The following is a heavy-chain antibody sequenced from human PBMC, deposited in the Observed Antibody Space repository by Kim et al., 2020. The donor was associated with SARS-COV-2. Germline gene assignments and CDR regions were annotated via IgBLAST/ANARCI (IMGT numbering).Heavy chain of an antibody. J-gene: IGHJ4*02. D-gene: IGHD3-3*01. CDR3: ARGFGVVVALDY. Sequence: NYNPSLQSRVTMSVDMSKNHVSLHMSSVTAADTAVYYCARGFGVVVALDYWGQGALVTVSS. V-gene: IGHV4-34*01.